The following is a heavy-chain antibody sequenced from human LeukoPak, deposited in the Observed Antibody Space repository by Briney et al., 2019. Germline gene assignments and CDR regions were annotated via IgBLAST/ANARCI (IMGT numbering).Heavy chain of an antibody. D-gene: IGHD2-15*01. CDR3: ARDYSGGDY. Sequence: ASVKVSCKASGYTFTSYYMHWVRQAPGQGLEWMGIINPSGGNTRYAQKFQGRVTMTRDTSTSTVYMEVSSLRSEDTAVYYCARDYSGGDYWGQGTLVTVSS. CDR1: GYTFTSYY. J-gene: IGHJ4*02. CDR2: INPSGGNT. V-gene: IGHV1-46*01.